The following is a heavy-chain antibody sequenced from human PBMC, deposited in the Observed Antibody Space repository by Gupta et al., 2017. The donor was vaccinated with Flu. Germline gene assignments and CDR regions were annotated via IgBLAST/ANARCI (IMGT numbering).Heavy chain of an antibody. Sequence: EVQLVESGGVVVQPGGSLRLSCAVSGFPFDDFAMHWVRQVPGKGLEWVSLINWDGGTTYYSSSVKGRFTISRDNSKNSLYLQMNSLRTEDSALYYCAKAKSSSQYYVMDIWGQGTTVTVSS. J-gene: IGHJ6*02. V-gene: IGHV3-43D*04. CDR3: AKAKSSSQYYVMDI. CDR1: GFPFDDFA. CDR2: INWDGGTT. D-gene: IGHD3-16*02.